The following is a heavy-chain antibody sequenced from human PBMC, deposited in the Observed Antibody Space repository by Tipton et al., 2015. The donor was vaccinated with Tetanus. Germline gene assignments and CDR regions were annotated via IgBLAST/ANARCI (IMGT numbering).Heavy chain of an antibody. CDR1: GFSVSSNY. CDR2: IHTGGNT. J-gene: IGHJ4*02. D-gene: IGHD3-10*01. CDR3: TRLWAAALDY. Sequence: SLRLSCAISGFSVSSNYLTWVRQAPGKGLEWVSVIHTGGNTYYADSVKGRFTVSRDNSKNTFHLQMNSLRAEDTVVYYCTRLWAAALDYWGQGTLVTVSS. V-gene: IGHV3-53*01.